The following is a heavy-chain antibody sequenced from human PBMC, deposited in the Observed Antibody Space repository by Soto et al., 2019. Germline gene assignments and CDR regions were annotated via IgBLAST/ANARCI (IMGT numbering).Heavy chain of an antibody. CDR1: GYTFTSYY. D-gene: IGHD3-3*01. CDR2: INPSGGST. J-gene: IGHJ5*02. V-gene: IGHV1-46*03. Sequence: ASVKVSCKASGYTFTSYYMHWVRQAPGQGLEWMGNINPSGGSTSYAQKFQGRVTMTRDTSTSTVYMELSSLRSEDTAVYYCARDISYYDFWSGPIGGFDPWGQGTLVTVSS. CDR3: ARDISYYDFWSGPIGGFDP.